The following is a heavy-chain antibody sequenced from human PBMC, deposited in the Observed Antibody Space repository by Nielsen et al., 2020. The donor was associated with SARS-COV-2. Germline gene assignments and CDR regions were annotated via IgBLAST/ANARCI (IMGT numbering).Heavy chain of an antibody. CDR2: INPSGGST. J-gene: IGHJ4*02. Sequence: ASVKVSCKASGYTFTSYYMHWVRQAPGQGLEWMGIINPSGGSTSYAQKFQGRVTMTRDTSTSAVYMELSSLRSEDTAVYYCAYFWIGESGLDYWGQGTLVTVSS. V-gene: IGHV1-46*01. CDR3: AYFWIGESGLDY. CDR1: GYTFTSYY. D-gene: IGHD3-10*01.